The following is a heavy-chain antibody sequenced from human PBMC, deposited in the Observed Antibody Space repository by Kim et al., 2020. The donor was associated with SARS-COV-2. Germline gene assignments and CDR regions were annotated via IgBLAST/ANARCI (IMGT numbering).Heavy chain of an antibody. D-gene: IGHD3-22*01. CDR2: ISSSSSYI. CDR3: ARDGQPYYYDSSGYYPY. V-gene: IGHV3-21*01. CDR1: GFTFSSYS. Sequence: GGSLRLSCAASGFTFSSYSMNWVRQAPGKGLEWVSSISSSSSYIYYADSVKGRFTISRDNAKNSLYLQMNSLRAEDTAVYYCARDGQPYYYDSSGYYPYWGQGTLVTVSS. J-gene: IGHJ4*02.